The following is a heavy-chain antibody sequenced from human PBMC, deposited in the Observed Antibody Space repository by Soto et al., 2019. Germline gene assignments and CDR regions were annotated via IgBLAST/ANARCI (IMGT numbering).Heavy chain of an antibody. CDR2: IIPIFGAT. V-gene: IGHV1-69*13. CDR3: ATAHSYHLYEMDV. J-gene: IGHJ6*02. CDR1: GGTFNDYA. Sequence: GASVKVSCKASGGTFNDYAFSWVRQAPGQGLEWMGGIIPIFGATNYAQLFQGRLTITADESTRTLYMELGSLRSDDTAVYYCATAHSYHLYEMDVWGQGTTVTV. D-gene: IGHD2-21*01.